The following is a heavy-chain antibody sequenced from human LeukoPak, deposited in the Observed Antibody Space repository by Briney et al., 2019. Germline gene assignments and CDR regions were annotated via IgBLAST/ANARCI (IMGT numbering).Heavy chain of an antibody. J-gene: IGHJ4*02. CDR3: ARVVPPTDYGSGNYFWDPYYFDY. CDR2: ISRDGYTA. Sequence: PGGSLRLSYAASGLTLSRYAMSWVRQGPGKGLEWVSTISRDGYTADYADSVKGRFTISRDNSKNTLYLQMNSLRAEDTAVYYCARVVPPTDYGSGNYFWDPYYFDYWGQGTLVTVSS. V-gene: IGHV3-23*01. D-gene: IGHD3-10*01. CDR1: GLTLSRYA.